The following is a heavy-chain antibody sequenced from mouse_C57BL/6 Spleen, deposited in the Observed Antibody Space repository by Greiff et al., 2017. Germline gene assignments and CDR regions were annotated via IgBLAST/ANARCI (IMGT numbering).Heavy chain of an antibody. CDR1: GYTFTSCW. CDR2: IDPSDSYT. D-gene: IGHD2-4*01. Sequence: QVQLQQPGAELVRPGTSVKLSCKASGYTFTSCWMHWVKQRPGQGLEWIGVIDPSDSYTNYNQKFKGKATLTVDTSSSTAYMQLSSLTSEDSAVYYCANYDGAMDYWGQGTSVTVSS. J-gene: IGHJ4*01. V-gene: IGHV1-59*01. CDR3: ANYDGAMDY.